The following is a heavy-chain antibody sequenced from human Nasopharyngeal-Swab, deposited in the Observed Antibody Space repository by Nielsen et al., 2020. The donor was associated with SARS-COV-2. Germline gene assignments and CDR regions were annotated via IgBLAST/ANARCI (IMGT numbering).Heavy chain of an antibody. J-gene: IGHJ4*02. CDR1: GFTFDTYG. Sequence: GESLKISCAASGFTFDTYGISWVRQAPGKGLEWVARISGSGSGTSYGDSVKGRFTISRDNSKYIMYLEMNSVRVDDTAVYFCAKGGLSIYGDSYYFDYWGQGSLVTVSS. CDR2: ISGSGSGT. CDR3: AKGGLSIYGDSYYFDY. V-gene: IGHV3-23*01. D-gene: IGHD4-17*01.